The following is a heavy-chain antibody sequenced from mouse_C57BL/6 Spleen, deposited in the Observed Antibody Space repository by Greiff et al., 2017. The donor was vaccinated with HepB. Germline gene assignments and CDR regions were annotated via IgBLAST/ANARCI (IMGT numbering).Heavy chain of an antibody. V-gene: IGHV14-4*01. CDR3: SIRHYFDY. CDR1: GFNIKDDY. J-gene: IGHJ2*01. CDR2: IDPENGDT. D-gene: IGHD1-2*01. Sequence: EVQGVESGAELVRPGASVKLSCTASGFNIKDDYMHWVKQRPEQGLEWIGWIDPENGDTEYASKFQGKATITADTSSNTAYLQLSSLTSEDTAVYYCSIRHYFDYWGQGTTLTVSS.